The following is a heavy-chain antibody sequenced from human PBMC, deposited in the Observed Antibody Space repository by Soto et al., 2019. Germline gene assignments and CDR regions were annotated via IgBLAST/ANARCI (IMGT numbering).Heavy chain of an antibody. CDR3: AKDLDSSSWPFEY. Sequence: GGSLRLSCAASGFTFSSYAMSWVRQAPGKGLEWVSAISGSGGSTYYADSVKGRFTISRDNSKNALYLQMNSLRAEDTAVYYCAKDLDSSSWPFEYWGQGTLVTVCS. V-gene: IGHV3-23*01. J-gene: IGHJ4*02. D-gene: IGHD6-13*01. CDR2: ISGSGGST. CDR1: GFTFSSYA.